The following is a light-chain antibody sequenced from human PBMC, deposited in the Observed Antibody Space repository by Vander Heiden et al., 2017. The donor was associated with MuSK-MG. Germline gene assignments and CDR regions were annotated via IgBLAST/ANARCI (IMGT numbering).Light chain of an antibody. CDR2: GAS. J-gene: IGKJ1*01. CDR1: QSVSSS. Sequence: EIVMTQSPATLSVSPGERATLSCRASQSVSSSLAWYLQKPGQAPRLLIYGASTRATGIPARFSGGGSGTEFTLTISSLQSEDFAVYYCQQYSNWPQTFGQGTKVEIK. V-gene: IGKV3-15*01. CDR3: QQYSNWPQT.